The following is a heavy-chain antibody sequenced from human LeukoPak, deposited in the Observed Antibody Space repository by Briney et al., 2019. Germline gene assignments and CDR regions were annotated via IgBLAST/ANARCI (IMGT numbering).Heavy chain of an antibody. D-gene: IGHD3-22*01. CDR1: GGSISSGGYY. CDR2: IYYSGST. J-gene: IGHJ3*02. Sequence: PSQTLSLTCTVSGGSISSGGYYWSWIRQHPGKGLEWIGYIYYSGSTYYNPSLKSRVTISVDTPKNQFSLKLSSVTAADTAVYYCAREGQYYYDSSGYHDAFDIWGQGTMVTVSS. V-gene: IGHV4-31*03. CDR3: AREGQYYYDSSGYHDAFDI.